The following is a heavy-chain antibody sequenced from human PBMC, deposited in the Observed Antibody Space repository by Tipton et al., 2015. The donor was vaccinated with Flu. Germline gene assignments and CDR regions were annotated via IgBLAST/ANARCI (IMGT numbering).Heavy chain of an antibody. V-gene: IGHV1-2*02. D-gene: IGHD3-22*01. CDR2: INPNSGGT. Sequence: QLVQSGAEVKKPGASVKISCKASGYTFTDYYIHWVRQAPGQGLEWMGWINPNSGGTNYAQKFQGRVTMTRDTSITTAYMELSSLTSDDAAVYYCARDRAWYDSNGYYGYWDQGTLVTVSS. CDR1: GYTFTDYY. CDR3: ARDRAWYDSNGYYGY. J-gene: IGHJ4*02.